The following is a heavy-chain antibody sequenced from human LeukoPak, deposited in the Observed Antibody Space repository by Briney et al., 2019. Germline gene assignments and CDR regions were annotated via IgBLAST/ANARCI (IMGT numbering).Heavy chain of an antibody. D-gene: IGHD4-11*01. J-gene: IGHJ4*02. CDR2: VFYTGST. CDR3: ARHFYSGMGIDV. CDR1: GDSISYYH. V-gene: IGHV4-59*08. Sequence: SETLSLTCTVSGDSISYYHWCWIRQPPGKGLEWIGYVFYTGSTTYNPSLESRATISIGSSRNHFSLKLTSVTAADTAIYSCARHFYSGMGIDVWGQGILVTVSS.